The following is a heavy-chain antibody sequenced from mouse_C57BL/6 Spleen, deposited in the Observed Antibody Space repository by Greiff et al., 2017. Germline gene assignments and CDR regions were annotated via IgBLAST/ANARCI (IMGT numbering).Heavy chain of an antibody. J-gene: IGHJ1*03. Sequence: QVQLQQSGTELVKPGASVKLSCKASGYTFTSYWMHWVKQRPGQGLEWIGNINPSNGGTNYNKKFKSKATLTVDKSSSTAYMQLSSLTSEDSAVYYCALTTVVSYWYFDVWGTGTTVTVSS. CDR2: INPSNGGT. V-gene: IGHV1-53*01. CDR3: ALTTVVSYWYFDV. CDR1: GYTFTSYW. D-gene: IGHD1-1*01.